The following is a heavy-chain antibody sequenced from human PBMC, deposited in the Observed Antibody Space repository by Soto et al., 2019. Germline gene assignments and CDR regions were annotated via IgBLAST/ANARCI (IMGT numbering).Heavy chain of an antibody. Sequence: EVQLLESGGGLVQPGGSLRLSCVASRFSFSSYEMSWVRQDAGKGLEWVSRVSLTGDRTNYAGSVKGRFTVSRDNFKNTLYLEMDSLGSEDTAIYYCARGGGYCTPTSCAIDSWGRGTPVTVSS. CDR3: ARGGGYCTPTSCAIDS. V-gene: IGHV3-23*01. CDR1: RFSFSSYE. CDR2: VSLTGDRT. J-gene: IGHJ4*02. D-gene: IGHD2-8*01.